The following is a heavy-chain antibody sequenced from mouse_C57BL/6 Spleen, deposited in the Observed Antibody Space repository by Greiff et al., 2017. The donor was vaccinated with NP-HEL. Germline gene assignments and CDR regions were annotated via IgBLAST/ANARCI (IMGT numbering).Heavy chain of an antibody. CDR2: IHPSDSDT. V-gene: IGHV1-74*01. CDR3: AMGAAQATDAY. CDR1: GYTFTSYW. J-gene: IGHJ3*01. D-gene: IGHD3-2*02. Sequence: QVQLQQPGAELVKPGASVKVSCKASGYTFTSYWMHWVKQRPGQGLEWIGRIHPSDSDTNYNQKFKGKATLTVDKSSSTAYMQLSSLTSEDSAVYYCAMGAAQATDAYWGQGTLVTVSA.